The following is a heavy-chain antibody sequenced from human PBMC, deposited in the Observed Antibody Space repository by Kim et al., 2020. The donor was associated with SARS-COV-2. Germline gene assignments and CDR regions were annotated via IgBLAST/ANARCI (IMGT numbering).Heavy chain of an antibody. J-gene: IGHJ4*02. D-gene: IGHD3-16*02. CDR3: ARDFRYYDYVWGSYRLHD. V-gene: IGHV1-2*02. CDR2: INPNSGGT. CDR1: GYTFTGYY. Sequence: ASVKVSCKASGYTFTGYYMHWVRQAPGQGLEWMGWINPNSGGTNYAQKFQGRVTMTRDTSISTAYMELSRLRSDDTAVYYCARDFRYYDYVWGSYRLHDWGQGTLVTVSS.